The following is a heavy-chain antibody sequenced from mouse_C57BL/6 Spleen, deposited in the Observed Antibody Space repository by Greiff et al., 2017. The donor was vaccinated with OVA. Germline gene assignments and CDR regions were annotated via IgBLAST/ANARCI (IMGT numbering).Heavy chain of an antibody. V-gene: IGHV2-2*01. D-gene: IGHD2-4*01. Sequence: VQLQQSGPGLVQPSQSLSITCTVSGFSLTSYGVHWVRQSPGKGLEWLGVIWSGGSTDYNAAFISRLSISKDNSKSQVFFKMNSLQADDTAIYYCAREGLPAWFAYWGQGTLVTVSA. CDR3: AREGLPAWFAY. CDR1: GFSLTSYG. CDR2: IWSGGST. J-gene: IGHJ3*01.